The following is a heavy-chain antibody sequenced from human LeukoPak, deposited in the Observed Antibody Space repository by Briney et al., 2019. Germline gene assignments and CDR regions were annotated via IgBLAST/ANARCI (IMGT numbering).Heavy chain of an antibody. V-gene: IGHV5-51*01. J-gene: IGHJ4*02. CDR3: ARRAVAGYYFDS. CDR1: GYSFTSYW. CDR2: IYPGDSNT. D-gene: IGHD6-19*01. Sequence: GESLKISCKGSGYSFTSYWIVWVRQMPGKGPEWMGSIYPGDSNTKYSPSFQGQVTISADKSISTAYLQWSSLKASDTAMYYCARRAVAGYYFDSWGQGTLVTVSS.